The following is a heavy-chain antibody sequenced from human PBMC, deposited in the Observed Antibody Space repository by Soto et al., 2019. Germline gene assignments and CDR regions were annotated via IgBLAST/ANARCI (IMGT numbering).Heavy chain of an antibody. J-gene: IGHJ6*02. CDR2: LYSGGRI. D-gene: IGHD5-18*01. CDR3: ARSDPGYAYGLNV. V-gene: IGHV3-53*01. Sequence: PGGSLRLSCAAPGFTVSDNYITWVRQAPGRGLEWVSLLYSGGRIYYADSVKGRFTISRDTSKKTLYLQMNSLRTEDTAVYYCARSDPGYAYGLNVWGQGTTVTVSS. CDR1: GFTVSDNY.